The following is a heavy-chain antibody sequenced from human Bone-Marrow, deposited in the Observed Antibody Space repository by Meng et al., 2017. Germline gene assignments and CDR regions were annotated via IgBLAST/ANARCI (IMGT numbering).Heavy chain of an antibody. J-gene: IGHJ4*02. CDR1: GDSVSSNSAA. CDR2: TYNRSECFS. D-gene: IGHD2-15*01. CDR3: ARYHSVVVAATN. Sequence: SQTLSLTCAISGDSVSSNSAAWSWIRQSPSRGLEWLGRTYNRSECFSAYAVSLKSRITINPDTSKNQFSLQLNSVTPEDTAVYYCARYHSVVVAATNWGQGTLVTVSS. V-gene: IGHV6-1*01.